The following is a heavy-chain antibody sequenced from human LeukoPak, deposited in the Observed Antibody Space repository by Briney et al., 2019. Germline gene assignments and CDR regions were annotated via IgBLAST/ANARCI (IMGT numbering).Heavy chain of an antibody. V-gene: IGHV3-23*01. J-gene: IGHJ5*02. CDR1: RFTFSSYG. D-gene: IGHD3-10*01. Sequence: GGSLRLSCAASRFTFSSYGMHWVRQAPGKGLEWVSAISGSGGSTYYADSVKGRFTISRDNSKNTLYLQMNSLRAEDTAVYYCAKPPLVRGVIIDWFDPWGQGTLVTVSS. CDR3: AKPPLVRGVIIDWFDP. CDR2: ISGSGGST.